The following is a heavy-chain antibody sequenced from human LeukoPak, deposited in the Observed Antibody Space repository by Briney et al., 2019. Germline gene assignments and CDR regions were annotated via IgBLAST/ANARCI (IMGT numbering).Heavy chain of an antibody. J-gene: IGHJ4*02. CDR1: GGSISSYY. CDR3: ARQIPYGGNEYYFDY. D-gene: IGHD4-23*01. V-gene: IGHV4-59*08. Sequence: PSETLSLTCTVSGGSISSYYWSWIRQPPGKGLEWIGYIYYSGSTNYNPSLKSRVTISVDTSKNQFSLKLSSVTAADTAVYYCARQIPYGGNEYYFDYWGQGTLVTVSS. CDR2: IYYSGST.